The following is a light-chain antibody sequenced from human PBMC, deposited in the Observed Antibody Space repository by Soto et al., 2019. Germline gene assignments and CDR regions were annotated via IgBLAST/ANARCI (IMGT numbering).Light chain of an antibody. Sequence: EIVFTQSPGTLSLSPGERATLSCRASQSVSSSYLAWYQQKPGQAPRLLIYGASSRATGIPDRFSGTGSGTDFTLTISILEPEDFAVYYCQQYGRSPWTFGHGTKVDI. CDR2: GAS. V-gene: IGKV3-20*01. CDR1: QSVSSSY. J-gene: IGKJ1*01. CDR3: QQYGRSPWT.